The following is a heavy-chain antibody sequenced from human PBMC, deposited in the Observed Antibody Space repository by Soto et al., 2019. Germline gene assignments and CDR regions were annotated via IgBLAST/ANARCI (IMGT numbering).Heavy chain of an antibody. CDR3: ARDRXDYYDSSGYLTGPWFDP. CDR2: IWYDGSNK. Sequence: GGSLRLSCAASGFTFSSYGMHWVRQAPGKGLEWVAVIWYDGSNKYYADSVKGRFTISRDNSKNTLYLQMNSLRAEDTAVYYCARDRXDYYDSSGYLTGPWFDPWGQGTLVTVSS. J-gene: IGHJ5*02. D-gene: IGHD3-22*01. CDR1: GFTFSSYG. V-gene: IGHV3-33*01.